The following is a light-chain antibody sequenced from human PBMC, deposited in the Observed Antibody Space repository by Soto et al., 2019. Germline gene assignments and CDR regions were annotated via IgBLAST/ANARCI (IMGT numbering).Light chain of an antibody. CDR1: QDKSNY. V-gene: IGKV1-33*01. CDR2: DAS. CDR3: QQYDNLPLT. J-gene: IGKJ4*01. Sequence: DIQMTQSPSSLSASVVDRVTITCQASQDKSNYLNWYQQKPGKAPKLLIYDASNLETGVPSRFSGSGSGTDFTFTISSLQPEDIATYYCQQYDNLPLTFGGGTKVEIK.